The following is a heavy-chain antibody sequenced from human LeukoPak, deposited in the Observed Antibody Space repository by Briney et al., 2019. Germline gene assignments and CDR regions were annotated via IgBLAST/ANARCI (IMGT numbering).Heavy chain of an antibody. J-gene: IGHJ4*02. V-gene: IGHV1-8*01. CDR1: GYTFTSYD. CDR3: ARGGERQYYGSGSYDKFDY. D-gene: IGHD3-10*01. Sequence: ASVTVSCKASGYTFTSYDINWVRQATGQGLEWMGWMNTNSGNTGYGQRFQDRVTMTRNTSISTAYMELSSLRSEDTAVYYCARGGERQYYGSGSYDKFDYWGQGTLVTVSS. CDR2: MNTNSGNT.